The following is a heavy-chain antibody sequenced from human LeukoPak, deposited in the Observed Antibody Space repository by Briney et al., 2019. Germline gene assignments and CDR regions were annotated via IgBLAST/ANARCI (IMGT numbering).Heavy chain of an antibody. CDR3: ARDPPRWPSVYYDFWSGYFPLGREEATFYYGMDV. J-gene: IGHJ6*02. Sequence: ASVKVSCKASGYTFTSYGISWVRQAPGQGLEWMGWISAYNGNTNYAQKLQGRVTMTTDTSTSTAYMELRSLRSDDTAVYYCARDPPRWPSVYYDFWSGYFPLGREEATFYYGMDVWGQGTTVTVSS. V-gene: IGHV1-18*01. D-gene: IGHD3-3*01. CDR1: GYTFTSYG. CDR2: ISAYNGNT.